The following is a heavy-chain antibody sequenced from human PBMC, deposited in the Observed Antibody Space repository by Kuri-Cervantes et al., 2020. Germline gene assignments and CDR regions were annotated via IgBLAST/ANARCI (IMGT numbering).Heavy chain of an antibody. V-gene: IGHV3-7*01. CDR2: IKQDGSEK. D-gene: IGHD6-19*01. CDR1: GFTFSSYW. Sequence: GESLKISCAASGFTFSSYWMSWVRQAPGKGLEWVANIKQDGSEKYYVDSVKGRFTISRDNAKNSLYLQMNSLRAEDTAVYYCARIGYSSGWTNFDYWGQGTLVTDSS. CDR3: ARIGYSSGWTNFDY. J-gene: IGHJ4*02.